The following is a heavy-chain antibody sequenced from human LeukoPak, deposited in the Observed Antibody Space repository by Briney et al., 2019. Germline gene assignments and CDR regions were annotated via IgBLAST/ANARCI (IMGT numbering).Heavy chain of an antibody. J-gene: IGHJ4*02. CDR3: ARLGELREDFDY. V-gene: IGHV3-21*01. D-gene: IGHD1-26*01. CDR2: ISSSSSYI. Sequence: PGGSLRLSCAASGFTFSSYSMNWVRQAPGKGLEWVSSISSSSSYIYYADSVKGRFTISRANAKNSLYLQMNSLTAEDTAVYYCARLGELREDFDYWGQGTLVTVSS. CDR1: GFTFSSYS.